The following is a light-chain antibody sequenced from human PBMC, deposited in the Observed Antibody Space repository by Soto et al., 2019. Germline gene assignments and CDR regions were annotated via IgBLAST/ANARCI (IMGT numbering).Light chain of an antibody. CDR1: SRDVGGYNY. J-gene: IGLJ2*01. V-gene: IGLV2-14*01. CDR2: EVS. CDR3: SSYTSSSTLVV. Sequence: QSVLTQPASVPGSPGQSITISCTGTSRDVGGYNYVSWYQQHPGKAPKLMIYEVSNRPSGVSNRFSGSKSGNTASLTISGLQAEDEADYYCSSYTSSSTLVVFGGGTKLTVL.